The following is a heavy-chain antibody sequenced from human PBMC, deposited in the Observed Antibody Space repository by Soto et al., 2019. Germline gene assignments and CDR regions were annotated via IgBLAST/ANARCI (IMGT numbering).Heavy chain of an antibody. CDR2: TNQDGRTT. V-gene: IGHV3-7*01. Sequence: EVQMVESGGGLVQPGGSLRLSCAASGFTINPYWMSWVRQAPGKGLEWVASTNQDGRTTYYVDSVKGRFTISRDNAKTSRYLQMNSLRDEDTDIYYCGKNHICRGQGTLVTVSS. D-gene: IGHD2-21*01. J-gene: IGHJ1*01. CDR3: GKNHIC. CDR1: GFTINPYW.